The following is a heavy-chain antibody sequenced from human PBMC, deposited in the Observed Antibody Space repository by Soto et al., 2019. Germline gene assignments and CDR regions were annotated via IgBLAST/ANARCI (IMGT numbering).Heavy chain of an antibody. J-gene: IGHJ6*02. D-gene: IGHD5-18*01. V-gene: IGHV5-10-1*01. CDR2: IDPSDSYT. CDR3: ARRGYSYGYHYYGMDV. CDR1: GYXFTSYL. Sequence: EXLKIYCKCSGYXFTSYLLSWVRQMPGKGLEWMGRIDPSDSYTNYSPSFQGQVTISPDKSISTAYLQWSSLKASETAMYYCARRGYSYGYHYYGMDVWGQGTTVTVSS.